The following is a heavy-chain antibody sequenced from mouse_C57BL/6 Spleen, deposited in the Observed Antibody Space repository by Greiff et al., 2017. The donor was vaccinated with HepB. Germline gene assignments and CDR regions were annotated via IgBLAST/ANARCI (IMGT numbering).Heavy chain of an antibody. J-gene: IGHJ2*01. CDR3: AKTSDDYLFDY. V-gene: IGHV1-69*01. Sequence: QVQLQQPGAELVMPGASVKLSCKASGYTFTSYWMHWVKQRPGQGLEWIGEIDPSDSDTTYNQKFKGKSTLTVDKSSSTAYMQLSSLTSEDSAVYYGAKTSDDYLFDYWGQGTTLTVSS. D-gene: IGHD2-4*01. CDR1: GYTFTSYW. CDR2: IDPSDSDT.